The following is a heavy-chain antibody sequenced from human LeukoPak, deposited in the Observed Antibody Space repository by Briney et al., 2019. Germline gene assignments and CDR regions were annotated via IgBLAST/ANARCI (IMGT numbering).Heavy chain of an antibody. CDR1: GFTLTNYW. CDR3: ARDLRDGMILFDY. J-gene: IGHJ4*02. D-gene: IGHD3-16*01. V-gene: IGHV3-7*01. CDR2: IKEDGSQK. Sequence: GGSLRLSCVSSGFTLTNYWMSWGRQAPGKGLEWVANIKEDGSQKNYVESVKGRFTISRDNAKNSLYLQMNRLRAEDTAVYHCARDLRDGMILFDYWGQGKLVIVSS.